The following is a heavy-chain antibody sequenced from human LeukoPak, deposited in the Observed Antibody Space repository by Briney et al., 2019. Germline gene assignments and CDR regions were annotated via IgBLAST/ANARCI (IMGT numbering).Heavy chain of an antibody. CDR2: MYPNSGNT. CDR1: GYTFTSYD. CDR3: AILDTAAGTLGDRYFDY. Sequence: ASVKVSCKASGYTFTSYDINWVRQAPGQGLEWMGWMYPNSGNTGYAQKFQGRVTMTRNTSISTAYMELSSLRSEDTAVYYCAILDTAAGTLGDRYFDYWGQGTLVTVSS. D-gene: IGHD6-13*01. J-gene: IGHJ4*02. V-gene: IGHV1-8*01.